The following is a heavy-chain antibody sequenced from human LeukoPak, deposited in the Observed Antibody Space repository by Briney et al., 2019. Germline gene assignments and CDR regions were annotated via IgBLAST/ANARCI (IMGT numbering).Heavy chain of an antibody. CDR3: ARGNSGSYSQFDY. J-gene: IGHJ4*02. V-gene: IGHV4-59*01. D-gene: IGHD1-26*01. CDR1: GFTFSSYW. Sequence: GSLRLSCAASGFTFSSYWMSWIRQPPGKGLEWIGYIYYSGSTNYNPSLKSRVTISVDTSKNQFSLKLTSVTAADTAVYYCARGNSGSYSQFDYWGQGTLVTVSS. CDR2: IYYSGST.